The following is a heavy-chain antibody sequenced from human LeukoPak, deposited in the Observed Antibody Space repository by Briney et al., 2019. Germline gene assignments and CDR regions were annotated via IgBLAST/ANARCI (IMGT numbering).Heavy chain of an antibody. D-gene: IGHD5-12*01. J-gene: IGHJ4*02. CDR3: ASQLGGIVAGNY. V-gene: IGHV4-39*01. CDR1: GGSISSSTYY. CDR2: IYYSGRT. Sequence: PSETLSLTCAVSGGSISSSTYYWAWIRQPPGKGLEWIGSIYYSGRTYYNPSLKSRVTISVDTSKNQFSLKLTAVTAADTAVYYCASQLGGIVAGNYWGREPWSPSPQ.